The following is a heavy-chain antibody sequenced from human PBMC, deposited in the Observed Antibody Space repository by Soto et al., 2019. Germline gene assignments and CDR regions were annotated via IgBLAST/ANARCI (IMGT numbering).Heavy chain of an antibody. D-gene: IGHD5-18*01. CDR2: IYYSGST. CDR3: ARSGSSYGSFYYYGMDV. CDR1: GGSISSYY. Sequence: SETLSLTCTVSGGSISSYYWSWIRQPPGKGLEWIGYIYYSGSTNYNPSLKSRVTISVDTSKNQFSLKLSSVTAADTAVYYCARSGSSYGSFYYYGMDVWGQGTTVTVSS. J-gene: IGHJ6*02. V-gene: IGHV4-59*08.